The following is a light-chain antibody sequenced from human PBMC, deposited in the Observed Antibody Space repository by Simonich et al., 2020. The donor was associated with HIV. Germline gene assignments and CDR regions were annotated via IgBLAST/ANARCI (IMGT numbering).Light chain of an antibody. CDR3: QQLNSYPYT. CDR2: AAS. Sequence: DIQLTQSPSFLSASVGDRVPITCRASQGISSYLAWYQQKPGKAPKLLIYAASTLQSGGPSRFSGSGSGTEFTLTISSLQPEDFATYYCQQLNSYPYTFGQGTKLEIK. V-gene: IGKV1-9*01. J-gene: IGKJ2*01. CDR1: QGISSY.